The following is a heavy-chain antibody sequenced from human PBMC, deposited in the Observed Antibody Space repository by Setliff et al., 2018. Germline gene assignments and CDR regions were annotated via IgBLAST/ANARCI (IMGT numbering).Heavy chain of an antibody. CDR1: GFTFSSYA. Sequence: HPGGSLRLSCAASGFTFSSYAMHGVRQAPGKGLEWVAVISYDGSNKYYADSVKGRFTISRDNSKNTLYLQMNSLRAEDTAVYYCARNSGDIVVVPAAPFDYWGQGTLVTAPQ. CDR2: ISYDGSNK. J-gene: IGHJ4*02. V-gene: IGHV3-30*04. D-gene: IGHD2-2*01. CDR3: ARNSGDIVVVPAAPFDY.